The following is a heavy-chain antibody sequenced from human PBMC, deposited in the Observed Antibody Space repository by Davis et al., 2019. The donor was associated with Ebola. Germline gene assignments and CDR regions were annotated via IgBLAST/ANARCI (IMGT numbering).Heavy chain of an antibody. Sequence: GESLKLSCAASGFTFSSYAMSWVRQAPGKGLEWVSAISGSGGSTYYADPVKGRFTISRDNSKKTLYLQMNSLRAEDTAVYYCAKSGLSFGVVKYHYGMDVWGKGTTVTVSS. CDR2: ISGSGGST. CDR1: GFTFSSYA. V-gene: IGHV3-23*01. D-gene: IGHD3-3*01. CDR3: AKSGLSFGVVKYHYGMDV. J-gene: IGHJ6*04.